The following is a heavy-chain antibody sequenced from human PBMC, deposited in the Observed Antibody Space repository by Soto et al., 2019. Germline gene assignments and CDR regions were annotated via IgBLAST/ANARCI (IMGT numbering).Heavy chain of an antibody. CDR2: ISYSGST. J-gene: IGHJ4*02. Sequence: PSETLSLTCTVSSDSISSYYWSWIRQPPGKRLEWIGYISYSGSTDYNPSLKSRVTISGDTSENQFSLKVSSVTAADTAVYYCARGTSWQLPFRYWGQGTLVTVSS. CDR3: ARGTSWQLPFRY. CDR1: SDSISSYY. D-gene: IGHD6-13*01. V-gene: IGHV4-59*01.